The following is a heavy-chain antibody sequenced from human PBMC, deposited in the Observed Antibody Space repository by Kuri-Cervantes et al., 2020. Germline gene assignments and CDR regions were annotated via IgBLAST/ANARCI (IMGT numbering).Heavy chain of an antibody. J-gene: IGHJ2*01. Sequence: ASVKVSCKASGYTFTSYYMHWVRQAPGQGLEWMGGFDPEDGETIYAQKFQGRVTMTEDTSTDTAYMELSSLRSEDTAVYYCATDLITMVRGEVGYFDLWGRGTLVTVSS. V-gene: IGHV1-24*01. CDR3: ATDLITMVRGEVGYFDL. D-gene: IGHD3-10*01. CDR1: GYTFTSYY. CDR2: FDPEDGET.